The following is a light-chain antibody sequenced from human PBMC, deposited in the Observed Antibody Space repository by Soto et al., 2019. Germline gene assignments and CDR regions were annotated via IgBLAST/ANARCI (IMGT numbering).Light chain of an antibody. CDR3: SSYAGSSNV. J-gene: IGLJ1*01. Sequence: QSVLTQPPSASGSPEQSVAISCTGTSSDVGGYNYVSWYQQHPGKAPKLMIYEANKRPSGVPDRFSGSKSGNTASLTVSGLQAEDEADYYCSSYAGSSNVFGTGTKVTVL. V-gene: IGLV2-8*01. CDR1: SSDVGGYNY. CDR2: EAN.